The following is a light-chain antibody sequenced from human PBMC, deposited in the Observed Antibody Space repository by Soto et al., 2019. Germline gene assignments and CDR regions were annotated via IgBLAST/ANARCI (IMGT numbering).Light chain of an antibody. CDR1: QGVRGN. Sequence: EIVMTQSPATVSVSPGERATLSCRASQGVRGNLAWYQQKPGQAPRLLIYVTSTRAAGVPARFSGSASGTEFTLTISSLQSEDFAVYYCQQYNDWPPTFGQGTKVDIK. CDR3: QQYNDWPPT. J-gene: IGKJ1*01. CDR2: VTS. V-gene: IGKV3-15*01.